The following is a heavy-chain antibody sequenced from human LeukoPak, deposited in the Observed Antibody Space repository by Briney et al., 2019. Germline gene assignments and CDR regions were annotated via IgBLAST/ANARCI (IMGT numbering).Heavy chain of an antibody. V-gene: IGHV3-21*01. Sequence: GGSLRLSCAASGFTVSSNYMSWVRQAPGKGLEWVSSISSSSSYIYYADSVKGRFTISRDNAKNSLYLQMNSLRAEDTAVYYCARVSVLMVYAHYYYGMDVWGQGTTVTVSS. J-gene: IGHJ6*02. D-gene: IGHD2-8*01. CDR3: ARVSVLMVYAHYYYGMDV. CDR1: GFTVSSNY. CDR2: ISSSSSYI.